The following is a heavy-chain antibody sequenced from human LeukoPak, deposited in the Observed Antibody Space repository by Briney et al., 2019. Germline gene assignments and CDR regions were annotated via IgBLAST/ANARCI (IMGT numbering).Heavy chain of an antibody. D-gene: IGHD1-26*01. Sequence: ASVKVSCKASGYTFTGYYMHWVRQAPGQGLEWMGWINPNSGGTNYAQKFQGRVTMTRDTSISAAYMELSRLRSDDTAVYYCARASGSYWWFDSWGQGTLVTVSS. V-gene: IGHV1-2*02. J-gene: IGHJ5*01. CDR3: ARASGSYWWFDS. CDR2: INPNSGGT. CDR1: GYTFTGYY.